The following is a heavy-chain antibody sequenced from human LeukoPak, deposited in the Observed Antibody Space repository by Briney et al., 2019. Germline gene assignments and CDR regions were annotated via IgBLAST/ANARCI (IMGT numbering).Heavy chain of an antibody. J-gene: IGHJ5*02. CDR1: GFSVSNYY. CDR3: ARDRAVTQDWVEFDP. V-gene: IGHV3-66*03. CDR2: IRDSGET. Sequence: GGSLRLSCAGSGFSVSNYYMSWVRQAPGKGLEWVSLIRDSGETFYSDSVKGRFTISRDNSKNTMYLQMNRLRVEDTAVYFCARDRAVTQDWVEFDPWGQGTLVTVSS. D-gene: IGHD4-17*01.